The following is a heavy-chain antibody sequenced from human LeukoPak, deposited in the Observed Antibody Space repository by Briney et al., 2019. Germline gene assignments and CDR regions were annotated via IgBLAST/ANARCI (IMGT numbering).Heavy chain of an antibody. V-gene: IGHV4-34*01. D-gene: IGHD3-10*01. CDR3: ARVYPTYYYGSGSYAFDI. CDR2: INHSGST. CDR1: GGSFSGYY. J-gene: IGHJ3*02. Sequence: SETLSLTCAVYGGSFSGYYWSWIRQPPGKGLEWIGEINHSGSTNYNPSLKSRVTISVDMSKNQFSLKLSSVTAADTAVYYCARVYPTYYYGSGSYAFDIWGQGTMVTVSS.